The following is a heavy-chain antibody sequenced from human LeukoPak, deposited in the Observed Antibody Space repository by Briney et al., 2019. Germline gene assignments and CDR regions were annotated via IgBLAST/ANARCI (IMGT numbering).Heavy chain of an antibody. V-gene: IGHV3-23*01. CDR1: GFTFSSDA. CDR2: ISGSGGST. CDR3: AREGGYSWNYLDY. J-gene: IGHJ4*02. Sequence: GGSLTLSCAASGFTFSSDAMSWLRQAPGKGLEWVSAISGSGGSTYYAVSVKGRFTISRDNSKNTLYLQMNSLRAEDTAVYYCAREGGYSWNYLDYWGQGALVTVSS. D-gene: IGHD5-12*01.